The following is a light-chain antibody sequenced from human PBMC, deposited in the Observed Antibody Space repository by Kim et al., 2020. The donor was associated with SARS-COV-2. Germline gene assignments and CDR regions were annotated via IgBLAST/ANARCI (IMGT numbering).Light chain of an antibody. V-gene: IGLV2-14*03. CDR3: CSFIDTSTYV. CDR2: DVT. CDR1: SSDVGGYNY. J-gene: IGLJ1*01. Sequence: GQSLTISCTGTSSDVGGYNYVSWYQQHPGEVPTLVIYDVTKRPSGVSSRFSGSKSGNTASLTISGLQTEDEADYYCCSFIDTSTYVFGTGTKVTVL.